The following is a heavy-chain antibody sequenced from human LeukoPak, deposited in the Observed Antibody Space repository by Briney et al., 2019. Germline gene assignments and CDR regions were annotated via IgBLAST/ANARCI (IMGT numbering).Heavy chain of an antibody. CDR2: ISNSGST. D-gene: IGHD2-2*01. CDR1: GASISSYY. CDR3: ARDRQPSRYNGLDV. V-gene: IGHV4-59*01. Sequence: PSETLSLTCTVSGASISSYYWSWIRQPPGKGLEWIGFISNSGSTNYNPSLKSRVTISVDTSKSHFSLKLTSVTAADTAVYFCARDRQPSRYNGLDVWGQGTTVTVSS. J-gene: IGHJ6*02.